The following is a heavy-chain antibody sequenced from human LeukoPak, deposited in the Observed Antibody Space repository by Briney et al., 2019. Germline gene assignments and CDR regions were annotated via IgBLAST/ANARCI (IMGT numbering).Heavy chain of an antibody. CDR1: GGSFSGYY. V-gene: IGHV4-34*01. CDR3: ARRRVVVVAATVPSLKRYWYFDL. CDR2: INHSGST. J-gene: IGHJ2*01. Sequence: SETLSLTCAVYGGSFSGYYWSWIRQPPGKGLEWIGEINHSGSTTYNPSLKSRVTISVDTSKNQFSLKLSSVTAADTAVYYCARRRVVVVAATVPSLKRYWYFDLWGRGTLVTVSS. D-gene: IGHD2-15*01.